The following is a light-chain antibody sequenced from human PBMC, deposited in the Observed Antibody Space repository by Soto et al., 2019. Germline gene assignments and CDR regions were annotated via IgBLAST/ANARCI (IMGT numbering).Light chain of an antibody. J-gene: IGKJ1*01. V-gene: IGKV1-39*01. Sequence: DIQLTQSPSSLSASVGDSVTITCRASQSITSFLNWYQQKPGEAPSLLIYGASSLQSGVPARFSGRAYETDFTLTIFSLQAEDFATYYCQQSYSTPRTFGQGTKVEVK. CDR3: QQSYSTPRT. CDR1: QSITSF. CDR2: GAS.